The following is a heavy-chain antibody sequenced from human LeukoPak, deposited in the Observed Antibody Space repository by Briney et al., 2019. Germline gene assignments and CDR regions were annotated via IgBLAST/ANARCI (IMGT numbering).Heavy chain of an antibody. CDR1: GYTFTGYY. CDR2: INPNSGGT. D-gene: IGHD3-9*01. J-gene: IGHJ6*02. V-gene: IGHV1-2*02. Sequence: ASVKVSCKASGYTFTGYYMHWVRQAPGQGLEWMGWINPNSGGTNYAQKFQGRVTMTRDTSISTVYMELSRLRSDDTAVYYCATRYLRYFDWTDYYYYGMDVWGQGTTVTVSS. CDR3: ATRYLRYFDWTDYYYYGMDV.